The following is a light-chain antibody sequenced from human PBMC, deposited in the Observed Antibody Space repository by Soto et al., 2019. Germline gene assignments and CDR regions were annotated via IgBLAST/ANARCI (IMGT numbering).Light chain of an antibody. CDR2: DNN. CDR1: SSNIGNNY. V-gene: IGLV1-51*01. CDR3: GTWDTSLSTPYV. J-gene: IGLJ1*01. Sequence: QSVLTQSPSVSAAPGQKVTISCSGSSSNIGNNYVSWYQQLPGTAPKLLIYDNNKRPSGIPDRFSGSKSGTSGTLEITGLQTGDEADYYCGTWDTSLSTPYVFGTGTKVTVL.